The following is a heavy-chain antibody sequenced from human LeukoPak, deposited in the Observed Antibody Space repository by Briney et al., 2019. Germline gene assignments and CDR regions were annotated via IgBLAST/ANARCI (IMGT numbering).Heavy chain of an antibody. CDR1: GFTFSSYE. CDR2: ISSSGSTI. Sequence: GGSLRLSCAASGFTFSSYEMNWVRQAPGKGLEWVPYISSSGSTIYYADSVKGRFTISRDNAKNSLYLQMNSLGAEDTAVYYCAREVDYYDSSGFTNWFDPWGQGTLVTVSS. CDR3: AREVDYYDSSGFTNWFDP. D-gene: IGHD3-22*01. J-gene: IGHJ5*02. V-gene: IGHV3-48*03.